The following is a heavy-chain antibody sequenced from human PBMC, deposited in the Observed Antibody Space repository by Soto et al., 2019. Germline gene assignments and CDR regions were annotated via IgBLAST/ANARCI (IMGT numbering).Heavy chain of an antibody. V-gene: IGHV3-23*01. CDR1: GFTFSSYA. CDR2: ISGSGGST. D-gene: IGHD5-18*01. J-gene: IGHJ4*02. CDR3: ARIRGYSYGYFDY. Sequence: GGSLRLSCAASGFTFSSYAMSWVRQAPGKGLEWVSAISGSGGSTYYADSVKGRFTITRDNSKNTLYLQMNSLRAEDTAVYYCARIRGYSYGYFDYWGQGTLVTVSS.